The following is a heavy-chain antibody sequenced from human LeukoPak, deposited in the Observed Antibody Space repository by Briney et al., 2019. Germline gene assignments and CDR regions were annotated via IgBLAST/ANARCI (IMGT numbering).Heavy chain of an antibody. D-gene: IGHD3-16*01. CDR2: ISYDGSNK. J-gene: IGHJ4*02. Sequence: GGSLRLSCAASGFTFSSYAMHWVRQAPGKGLEWVAVISYDGSNKYYADSVKGRLTISRDNSKNTLYLQMNSLRAEDTAVYYCARDTLRKGEIRYYFDYWGQGTLVTVSS. V-gene: IGHV3-30*04. CDR1: GFTFSSYA. CDR3: ARDTLRKGEIRYYFDY.